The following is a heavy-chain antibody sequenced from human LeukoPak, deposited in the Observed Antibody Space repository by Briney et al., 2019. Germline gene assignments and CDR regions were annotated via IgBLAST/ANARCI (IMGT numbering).Heavy chain of an antibody. D-gene: IGHD6-13*01. V-gene: IGHV4-59*01. CDR2: MYYSGST. CDR3: ARDLKATADNWYFDL. J-gene: IGHJ2*01. CDR1: GGSISGYY. Sequence: PSETLSLTCTVSGGSISGYYWSWIRQPPGKGLEWIEYMYYSGSTYYNPSLKSRVTISVDTSKNQFSPRLRSVTAADTAVYYCARDLKATADNWYFDLWGRGTLVTVSS.